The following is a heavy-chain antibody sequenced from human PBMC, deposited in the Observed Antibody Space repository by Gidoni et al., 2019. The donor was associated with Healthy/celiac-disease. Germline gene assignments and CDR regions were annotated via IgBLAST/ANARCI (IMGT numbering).Heavy chain of an antibody. D-gene: IGHD3-10*01. CDR3: ARERKRGVILPFDP. CDR1: GGSISSGGYY. J-gene: IGHJ5*02. V-gene: IGHV4-31*03. CDR2: IYYSGST. Sequence: QVQLQESGPGLVKPSQTLSLTCTVSGGSISSGGYYWSWIRQHPGKGLEWIGYIYYSGSTYYNPSLKSRVTISVDTSKNQFSLKLSSVTAADTAVYYCARERKRGVILPFDPWGQGTLVTVSS.